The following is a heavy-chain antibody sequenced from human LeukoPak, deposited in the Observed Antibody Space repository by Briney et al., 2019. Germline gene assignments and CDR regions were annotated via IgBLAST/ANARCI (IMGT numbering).Heavy chain of an antibody. Sequence: PGGSLRLSCAASGFTFSSYEMNWVRQAPGKGLEGVSYVSSRGSIIFYADSVKGRFTISRDKAKNSVYLQMDSLRVEDTAVYYCARGAAGGMYNWFDLWGQGTLVSVSA. J-gene: IGHJ5*02. CDR3: ARGAAGGMYNWFDL. V-gene: IGHV3-48*03. CDR1: GFTFSSYE. CDR2: VSSRGSII. D-gene: IGHD6-13*01.